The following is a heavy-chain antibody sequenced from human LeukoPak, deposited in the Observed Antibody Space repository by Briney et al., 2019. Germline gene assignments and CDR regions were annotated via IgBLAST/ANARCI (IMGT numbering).Heavy chain of an antibody. V-gene: IGHV1-8*01. D-gene: IGHD6-19*01. CDR1: GYTFTSYD. CDR3: ARNLLDSSGWYFIYYFDY. Sequence: ASVKVSCKASGYTFTSYDINWVRQATGQGREWMGWMNPNRGNTGYAQKFQGRVTMTRNTSISTAYMELSSLRSEDTAVYYCARNLLDSSGWYFIYYFDYWGQGTLVTVSS. J-gene: IGHJ4*02. CDR2: MNPNRGNT.